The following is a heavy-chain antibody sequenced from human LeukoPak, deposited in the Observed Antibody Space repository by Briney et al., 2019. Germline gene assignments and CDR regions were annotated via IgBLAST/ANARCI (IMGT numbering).Heavy chain of an antibody. J-gene: IGHJ6*03. CDR2: IYDSEST. D-gene: IGHD1-14*01. CDR3: ARSRGNYYYYYMDV. CDR1: GGPISSQY. Sequence: SETLSLTCTVSGGPISSQYWSWVRQAPGKGLEWVCYIYDSESTNYNPSLKSRVTISVDTSKNQFSLKVSSVTAADTAVYYCARSRGNYYYYYMDVWGKGTTVTVSS. V-gene: IGHV4-59*11.